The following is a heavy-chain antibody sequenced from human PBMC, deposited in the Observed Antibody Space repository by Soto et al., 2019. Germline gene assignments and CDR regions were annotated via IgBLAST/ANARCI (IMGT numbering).Heavy chain of an antibody. D-gene: IGHD6-6*01. CDR1: GGSISSGDYY. CDR3: ARERPDGARLDP. J-gene: IGHJ5*02. V-gene: IGHV4-30-4*01. CDR2: IYHSGST. Sequence: SSETLSLTCTVSGGSISSGDYYWRWIRQPPGKGLEWIGYIYHSGSTYYNPSLKSRVTISVDTSKNQFSLKLSSVTAADTAVYYCARERPDGARLDPWGQGTLVTVSS.